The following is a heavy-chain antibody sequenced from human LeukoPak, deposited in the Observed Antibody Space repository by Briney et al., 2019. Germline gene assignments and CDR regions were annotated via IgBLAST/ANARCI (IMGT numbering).Heavy chain of an antibody. J-gene: IGHJ1*01. V-gene: IGHV3-11*01. CDR1: GFTFSDYY. CDR2: ISSSGSTI. CDR3: ASRKSYGDYGFQYFQH. D-gene: IGHD4-17*01. Sequence: GGSLRLSCAASGFTFSDYYMSWIRQAPGKGLEWVSYISSSGSTIYYADSVKDRFTISRDNAKNSLYLQMNSLRAEDTAVYYCASRKSYGDYGFQYFQHWGQGTLVTVSS.